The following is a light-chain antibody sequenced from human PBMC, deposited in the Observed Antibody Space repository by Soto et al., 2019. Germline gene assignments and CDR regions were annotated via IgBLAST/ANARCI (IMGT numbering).Light chain of an antibody. CDR3: QQRSNWPPIT. J-gene: IGKJ5*01. CDR1: QSVVTN. CDR2: GAS. V-gene: IGKV3-11*01. Sequence: EIVMTQSPDTLFVSPGERATLSCRASQSVVTNLAWYQQKPGQAPRLLMYGASTRATGIPARFSGSGSGTDFTPTISSLEPEDFAVYYCQQRSNWPPITFGQGTRLEI.